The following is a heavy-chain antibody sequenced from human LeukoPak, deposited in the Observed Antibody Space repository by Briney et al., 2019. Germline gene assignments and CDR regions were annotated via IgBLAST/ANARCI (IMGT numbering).Heavy chain of an antibody. CDR3: AKDSIGASRGSNHMDV. D-gene: IGHD4/OR15-4a*01. V-gene: IGHV3-33*06. CDR2: IWYDGSNK. CDR1: GFTFSSYG. J-gene: IGHJ6*03. Sequence: PGGSLRLSCAASGFTFSSYGMHWVRQAPGKGLEWVAVIWYDGSNKYYADSVKGRFTISRDNSKNTLYLQMNSLRAEDTAVYYCAKDSIGASRGSNHMDVWGKGTTVTVSS.